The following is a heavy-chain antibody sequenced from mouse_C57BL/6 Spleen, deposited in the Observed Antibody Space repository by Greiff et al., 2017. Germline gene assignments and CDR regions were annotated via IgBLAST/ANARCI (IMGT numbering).Heavy chain of an antibody. CDR2: IWGVGST. J-gene: IGHJ3*01. V-gene: IGHV2-6*01. Sequence: VKVVESGPGLVAPSQSLSITCTVSGFSLTSYGVDWVRQSPGKGLEWLGVIWGVGSTNYNSALKSRLSISKDNSKSQVFLKMNSLQTDDTAMYYCASDRGDYGFAYWGQGTLVTVSA. CDR1: GFSLTSYG. D-gene: IGHD2-4*01. CDR3: ASDRGDYGFAY.